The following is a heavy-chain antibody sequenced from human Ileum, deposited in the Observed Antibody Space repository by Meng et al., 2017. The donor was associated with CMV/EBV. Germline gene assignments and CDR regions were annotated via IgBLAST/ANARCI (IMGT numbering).Heavy chain of an antibody. Sequence: LRLSCAASGFTCSSYSMNWVRQAPGKGLEWVSSISSSSSYIYYADSVKGRFTISRDNAKNSLYLQMNSLRAEDTAVYYCARGPGLFDYWGQGTLVTVSS. J-gene: IGHJ4*02. CDR1: GFTCSSYS. CDR3: ARGPGLFDY. CDR2: ISSSSSYI. V-gene: IGHV3-21*01.